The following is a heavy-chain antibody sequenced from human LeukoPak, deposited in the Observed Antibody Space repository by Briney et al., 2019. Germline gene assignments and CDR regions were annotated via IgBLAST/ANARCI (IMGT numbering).Heavy chain of an antibody. CDR1: GGSISSGGYY. V-gene: IGHV4-31*03. Sequence: SETLSLTCTVSGGSISSGGYYWSWIRQHPGKGLEWIGYIYYSGSTYYNPSLKSRVTISVDTSKNQFSLKLSSVTAADTAVYYCARDSCGSGLYWSQGTLVTVSS. CDR3: ARDSCGSGLY. J-gene: IGHJ4*02. CDR2: IYYSGST. D-gene: IGHD3-10*01.